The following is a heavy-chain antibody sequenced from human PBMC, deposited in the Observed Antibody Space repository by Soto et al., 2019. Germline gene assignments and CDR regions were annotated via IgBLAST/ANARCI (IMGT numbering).Heavy chain of an antibody. CDR3: ARVPTGTGTTDWFDP. D-gene: IGHD1-7*01. Sequence: ASVKVSCKASGYTFTDYYMHWVRQAPGQGLEWMVCINPNSGGTNYAQKFQGRVAMTRDTSISTAYMELSRLRSDDTAVYYCARVPTGTGTTDWFDPWGQGTLVTVSS. CDR2: INPNSGGT. J-gene: IGHJ5*02. CDR1: GYTFTDYY. V-gene: IGHV1-2*02.